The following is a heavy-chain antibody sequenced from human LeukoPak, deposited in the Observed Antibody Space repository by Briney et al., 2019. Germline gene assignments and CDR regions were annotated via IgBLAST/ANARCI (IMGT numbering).Heavy chain of an antibody. Sequence: GESLKISRKASGYTLTNYWIGWVRQMPGKGLEWMGIIYPGDSDTRNSPSFQGQVTISADKSRSTAYLQWSSLRASDTAMYYCARAYSSGWTFDYWGQGTLVAVSS. J-gene: IGHJ4*02. V-gene: IGHV5-51*01. CDR1: GYTLTNYW. CDR3: ARAYSSGWTFDY. D-gene: IGHD6-19*01. CDR2: IYPGDSDT.